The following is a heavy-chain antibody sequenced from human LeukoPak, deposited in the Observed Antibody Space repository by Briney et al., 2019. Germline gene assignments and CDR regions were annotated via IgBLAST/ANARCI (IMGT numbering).Heavy chain of an antibody. CDR2: IYYSGST. CDR3: ARQGGSTYYYDSSGYYAFDI. V-gene: IGHV4-59*08. D-gene: IGHD3-22*01. J-gene: IGHJ3*02. Sequence: TSETLSLTCTVSGGSISSYYWSWIRQPPGKGLEWIGYIYYSGSTNYNPSLKSRVTISVDTSKNQFSLKLSSVTAADTAVYYCARQGGSTYYYDSSGYYAFDIWGQGTMVTVSS. CDR1: GGSISSYY.